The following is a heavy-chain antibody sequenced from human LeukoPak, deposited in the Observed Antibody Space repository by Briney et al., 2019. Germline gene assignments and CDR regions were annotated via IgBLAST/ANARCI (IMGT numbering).Heavy chain of an antibody. D-gene: IGHD3-9*01. Sequence: GGSLRLSCAASGFTFSSYSMNWVRQAPGKGLEWVSYISSSSSTIYYADSVKGRFTISRDNAKNSLYLQMNSLRAEDTAVYYCALSTITIFCPCPSFDYWGQGTLVTVSS. CDR3: ALSTITIFCPCPSFDY. CDR2: ISSSSSTI. V-gene: IGHV3-48*01. J-gene: IGHJ4*02. CDR1: GFTFSSYS.